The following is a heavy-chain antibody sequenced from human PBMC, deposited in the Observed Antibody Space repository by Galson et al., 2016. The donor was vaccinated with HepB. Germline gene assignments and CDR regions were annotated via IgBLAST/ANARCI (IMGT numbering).Heavy chain of an antibody. CDR1: GFSFTSYA. CDR2: ISSDGSHE. J-gene: IGHJ4*02. CDR3: AKGGTSAGTILGHNDS. V-gene: IGHV3-30*18. Sequence: SLRLSCAASGFSFTSYAMHWVRQAPGKGLEWVAVISSDGSHEYYAESVTGRFTISRDNSKLTLSLQMNSLRPEDTAVYYCAKGGTSAGTILGHNDSWGQGTLVTVSS. D-gene: IGHD6-13*01.